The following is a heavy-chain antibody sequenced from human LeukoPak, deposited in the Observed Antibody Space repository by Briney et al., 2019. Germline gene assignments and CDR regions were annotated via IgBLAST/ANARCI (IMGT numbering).Heavy chain of an antibody. J-gene: IGHJ5*02. CDR2: ISAYNGNT. CDR3: ARERSGSWFSFVP. Sequence: ASVKVSCKASAYTFTSYCISWVRHAPAQELEWMGWISAYNGNTNYAQKLHGRLTITTDTSTITASMEPWSLIADDTAVSYCARERSGSWFSFVPWGQGTLVTVSS. D-gene: IGHD6-13*01. V-gene: IGHV1-18*01. CDR1: AYTFTSYC.